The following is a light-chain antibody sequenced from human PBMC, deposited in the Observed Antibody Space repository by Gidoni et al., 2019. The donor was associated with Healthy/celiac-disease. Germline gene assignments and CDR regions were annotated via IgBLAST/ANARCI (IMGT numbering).Light chain of an antibody. Sequence: SALTHPASVSGSPGQSITISCTGTSSDVGGYNYVSWYQQHPGNAPKLMIYDVSNRPSGVSNRFSGSKSGNTASLTISGLQAEDEADYYCSSYTSSSTDVVFGGGTKLTVL. CDR1: SSDVGGYNY. CDR3: SSYTSSSTDVV. J-gene: IGLJ2*01. CDR2: DVS. V-gene: IGLV2-14*01.